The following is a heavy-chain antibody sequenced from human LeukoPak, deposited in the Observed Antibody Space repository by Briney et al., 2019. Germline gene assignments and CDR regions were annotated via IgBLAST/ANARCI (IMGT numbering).Heavy chain of an antibody. CDR2: FDPEDGET. D-gene: IGHD5-12*01. CDR1: GYTLTELS. CDR3: ATLGYSGYDYGDAFDL. Sequence: ASVKVSCKVSGYTLTELSMHWVRQAPGKGLEWRGGFDPEDGETIYAQKFQGRVTMTEDTSTDTAYMELSSLRSEDTAVYYCATLGYSGYDYGDAFDLWRQGTMVSVSS. J-gene: IGHJ3*01. V-gene: IGHV1-24*01.